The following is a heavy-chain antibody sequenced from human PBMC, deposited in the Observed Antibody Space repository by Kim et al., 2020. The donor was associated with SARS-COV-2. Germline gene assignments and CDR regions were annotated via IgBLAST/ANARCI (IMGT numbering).Heavy chain of an antibody. CDR1: GYNFTTYW. J-gene: IGHJ4*02. Sequence: GESLKISCKGSGYNFTTYWIGWVRQMPGKGLEWMGIIYPGDSDTRYSPSFQGQVTMSADKSISTAYLQWSSLKASDTAMYYCARTFHYETGGYYGNPRHWGQGTLVTVSS. CDR2: IYPGDSDT. V-gene: IGHV5-51*01. D-gene: IGHD3-22*01. CDR3: ARTFHYETGGYYGNPRH.